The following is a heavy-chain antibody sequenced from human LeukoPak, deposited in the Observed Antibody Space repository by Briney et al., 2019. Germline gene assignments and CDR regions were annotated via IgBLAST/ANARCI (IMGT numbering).Heavy chain of an antibody. CDR1: GFTFTSYA. Sequence: PGGSLRLSCAASGFTFTSYAMSWVRQAPGKGLEWVSVISGGGSSTYYADSVKGRFTISRDNSKNTLYLQMNCLRGEDTAVYYCAKESGQLDVWGKGTTVTVSS. J-gene: IGHJ6*04. CDR3: AKESGQLDV. V-gene: IGHV3-23*01. D-gene: IGHD3-3*01. CDR2: ISGGGSST.